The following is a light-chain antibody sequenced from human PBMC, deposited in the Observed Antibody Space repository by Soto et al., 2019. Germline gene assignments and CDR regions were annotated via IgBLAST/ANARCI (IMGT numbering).Light chain of an antibody. V-gene: IGKV1-5*01. CDR3: QQYNSFSWA. CDR2: GAS. J-gene: IGKJ1*01. Sequence: DIQMTQSPSTLSASVGDRVTITCRASESISTWLAWYQQKPGKSPKLLIYGASNLERGVPSRFSGSGSGTEFTLTISRLQPDDFAAYYCQQYNSFSWAFGQGTKVEVK. CDR1: ESISTW.